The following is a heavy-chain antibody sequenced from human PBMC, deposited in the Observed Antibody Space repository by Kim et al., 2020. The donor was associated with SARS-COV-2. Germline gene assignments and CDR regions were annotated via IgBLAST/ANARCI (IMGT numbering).Heavy chain of an antibody. CDR3: ARGPFQTDSSGTFDY. V-gene: IGHV3-30*01. D-gene: IGHD3-22*01. J-gene: IGHJ4*02. Sequence: DTVKGRFTSSRDNSESTLYLQMNSLRGEDTAVYYCARGPFQTDSSGTFDYWGQGTLVTVSS.